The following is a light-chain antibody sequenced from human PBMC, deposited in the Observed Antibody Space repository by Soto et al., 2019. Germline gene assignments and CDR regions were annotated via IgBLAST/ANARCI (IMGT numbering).Light chain of an antibody. Sequence: EIVMTQSPATLSVSPGERATLSCRASQGVSSNLAWYQQKPGQAPRLLIYGASTMATGIPARFSGSGSGTDFTLSISSLQSEDFAVYYCQHYNNWPPRTFGQGTKLEIK. V-gene: IGKV3-15*01. CDR3: QHYNNWPPRT. CDR1: QGVSSN. CDR2: GAS. J-gene: IGKJ2*01.